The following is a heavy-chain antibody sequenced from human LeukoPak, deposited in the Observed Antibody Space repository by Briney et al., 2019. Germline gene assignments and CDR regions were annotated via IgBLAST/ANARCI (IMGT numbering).Heavy chain of an antibody. CDR1: GFTFSSYA. D-gene: IGHD3-22*01. Sequence: GGSLRLSCAASGFTFSSYAMSWVRQAPGKGLEWGSAISGSGGSTYYADSVKGRFTISRDNSKNTLYLQMNSLRAEDTAVYYCAKDLVIVVVRPNYYFDYWGQGTLVTVSS. J-gene: IGHJ4*02. CDR3: AKDLVIVVVRPNYYFDY. CDR2: ISGSGGST. V-gene: IGHV3-23*01.